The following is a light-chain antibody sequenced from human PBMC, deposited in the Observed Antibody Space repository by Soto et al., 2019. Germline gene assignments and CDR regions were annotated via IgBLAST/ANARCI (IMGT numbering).Light chain of an antibody. CDR2: EVR. Sequence: QSALTQPPSACGSPGQSVTISCTGTSSDIGAYDYVSWYQQYPGKAPRLIIYEVRHRPSGVPDRFSGSKSGNTASLTVSGLQAEDEADYYCSSYAGNNNVGLFGGGTKVTVL. V-gene: IGLV2-8*01. CDR1: SSDIGAYDY. J-gene: IGLJ2*01. CDR3: SSYAGNNNVGL.